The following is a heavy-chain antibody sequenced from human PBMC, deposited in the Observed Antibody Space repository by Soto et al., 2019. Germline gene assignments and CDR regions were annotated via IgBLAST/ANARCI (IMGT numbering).Heavy chain of an antibody. D-gene: IGHD1-26*01. Sequence: GGSLRLSCAASGFTFGSYAMAWVRQAPGKGLEWVSTISDSGGSTFYTDSVKGRFTISRDNSKNTLYVQMDSLRAEDTAIYYGAKDQAYTVGATSAWGQGTPVTVSS. CDR3: AKDQAYTVGATSA. V-gene: IGHV3-23*01. J-gene: IGHJ4*02. CDR1: GFTFGSYA. CDR2: ISDSGGST.